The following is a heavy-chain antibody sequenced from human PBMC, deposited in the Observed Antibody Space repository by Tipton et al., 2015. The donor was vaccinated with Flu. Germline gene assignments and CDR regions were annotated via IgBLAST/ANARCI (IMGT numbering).Heavy chain of an antibody. J-gene: IGHJ3*02. V-gene: IGHV3-74*01. CDR3: AREGRAGGGATPTRAFDI. CDR2: INGDGSST. CDR1: GFTLSRYW. Sequence: SLRLSCAASGFTLSRYWMHWVRQAPGEGLLWLSRINGDGSSTGYTDSVKGRFTISGDNAKTTLYLQMNSLRVEDTAVYYCAREGRAGGGATPTRAFDIWGRGTMVTVSS. D-gene: IGHD3-16*01.